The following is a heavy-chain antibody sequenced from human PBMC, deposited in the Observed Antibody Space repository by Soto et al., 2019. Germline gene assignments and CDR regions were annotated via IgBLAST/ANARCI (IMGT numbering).Heavy chain of an antibody. CDR2: MSGSCGST. D-gene: IGHD6-13*01. V-gene: IGHV3-23*01. CDR3: IAADGITDV. CDR1: GFTFSSYA. Sequence: EVQLLESGGGLVQPGGSLRLSCAASGFTFSSYAMSWLRQAPGKGLEWVSAMSGSCGSTYYADSVKGRSPISRDNSKNPLYPQMTSLRAEDTAVYYCIAADGITDVWGQGTTVTVSS. J-gene: IGHJ6*02.